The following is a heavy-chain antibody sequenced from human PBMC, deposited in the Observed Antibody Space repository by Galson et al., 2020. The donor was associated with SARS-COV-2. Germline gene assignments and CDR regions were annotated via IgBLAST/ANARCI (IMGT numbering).Heavy chain of an antibody. D-gene: IGHD6-19*01. Sequence: GGSLRLSCAASALTPSSNEMNCDRQAPGKGLEWDTYISRRETKTYYADSVKGRFTIPRDKAKNSMYLQMNSLRAEDTAVYYCARCPTSGGWFFPGSFDFWGQGTMVTVSS. CDR3: ARCPTSGGWFFPGSFDF. CDR2: ISRRETKT. V-gene: IGHV3-48*03. J-gene: IGHJ3*01. CDR1: ALTPSSNE.